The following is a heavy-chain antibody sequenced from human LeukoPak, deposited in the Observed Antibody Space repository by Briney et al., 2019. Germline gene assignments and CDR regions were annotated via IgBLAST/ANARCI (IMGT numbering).Heavy chain of an antibody. CDR1: GYTFTSYG. CDR2: MNPNSGNT. CDR3: ARDRSPFDYDILTGYYRLDP. D-gene: IGHD3-9*01. J-gene: IGHJ5*02. Sequence: ASVKVSCKASGYTFTSYGINWVRQATGQGLEWMGWMNPNSGNTGYAQKFQGRVTMTRNTSISTAYMELSSLRSEDTAVYYCARDRSPFDYDILTGYYRLDPWGQGTLVTVSS. V-gene: IGHV1-8*02.